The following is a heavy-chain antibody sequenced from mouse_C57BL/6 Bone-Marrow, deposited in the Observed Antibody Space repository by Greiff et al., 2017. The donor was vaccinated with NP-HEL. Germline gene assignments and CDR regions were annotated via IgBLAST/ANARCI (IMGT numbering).Heavy chain of an antibody. CDR2: IYPGNSDT. CDR1: GYTFTSYW. CDR3: TRGSCYGGSCGFAY. J-gene: IGHJ3*01. Sequence: VQLQQSGTVLARPGASVKMSCKTSGYTFTSYWMHWVKQRPGQGLEWIGAIYPGNSDTSYNQKFKGKAKLTAVTSASTAYMELSSLTNEDSAGYYCTRGSCYGGSCGFAYWGQGSLVTVSA. D-gene: IGHD3-1*01. V-gene: IGHV1-5*01.